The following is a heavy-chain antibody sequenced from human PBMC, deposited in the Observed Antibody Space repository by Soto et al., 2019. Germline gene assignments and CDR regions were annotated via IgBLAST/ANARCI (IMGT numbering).Heavy chain of an antibody. D-gene: IGHD1-26*01. Sequence: GESLKISCKASGYTFTNYWIGWVRQVPGKGLEWMGNIYPGDSDTRYSPSFQGQVTISADKSINTVFLQWNSLKASDTAMYYCARRCSGCSLFDFGGKGMLVPVPS. J-gene: IGHJ4*02. V-gene: IGHV5-51*01. CDR1: GYTFTNYW. CDR3: ARRCSGCSLFDF. CDR2: IYPGDSDT.